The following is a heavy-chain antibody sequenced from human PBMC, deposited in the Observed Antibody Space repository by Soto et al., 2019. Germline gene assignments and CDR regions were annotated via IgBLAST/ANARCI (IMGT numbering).Heavy chain of an antibody. CDR2: IYYSGST. CDR1: GGSISSSSYY. D-gene: IGHD1-26*01. CDR3: ARQGGGGSDGHDAFDI. J-gene: IGHJ3*02. Sequence: SETLSLTCTVSGGSISSSSYYWGWIRQPPGKGLEWIGSIYYSGSTYYNPSLKSRVTISVDTSKNQFSLKLSSVTAADTAVYYCARQGGGGSDGHDAFDIWGPGTMLTV. V-gene: IGHV4-39*01.